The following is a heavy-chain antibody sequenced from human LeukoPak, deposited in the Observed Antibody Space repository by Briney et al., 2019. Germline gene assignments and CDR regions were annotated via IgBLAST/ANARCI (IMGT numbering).Heavy chain of an antibody. J-gene: IGHJ4*02. D-gene: IGHD3-9*01. Sequence: SETLSLTCTVSGGSISSSSYYWGWIRQPPGKGLEWIGSIYYSGSTYYNPSLKSRVTISVDTSKNQFSLKLSSVTAADTAVYYCARPGGRYFDWFSLGGPFDYWGQGTLVTVSS. CDR3: ARPGGRYFDWFSLGGPFDY. CDR2: IYYSGST. V-gene: IGHV4-39*01. CDR1: GGSISSSSYY.